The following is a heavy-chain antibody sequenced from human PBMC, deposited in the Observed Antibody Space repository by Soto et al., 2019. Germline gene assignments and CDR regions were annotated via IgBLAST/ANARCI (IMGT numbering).Heavy chain of an antibody. CDR3: ARGAPPRYFDWLLPATDYGMDV. V-gene: IGHV4-30-4*01. Sequence: PSETLSLTCTVSGGSISSGDYYWSWIRQPPWKGLEWIGYIYYSGSTYYNPSLKSRVTISVDTSKNQFSLKLSSVTAADTAVYYCARGAPPRYFDWLLPATDYGMDVWGQGXTVTVYS. CDR2: IYYSGST. J-gene: IGHJ6*02. D-gene: IGHD3-9*01. CDR1: GGSISSGDYY.